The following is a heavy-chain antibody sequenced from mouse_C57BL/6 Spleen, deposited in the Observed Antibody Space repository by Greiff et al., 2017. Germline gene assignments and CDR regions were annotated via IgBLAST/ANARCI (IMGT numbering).Heavy chain of an antibody. V-gene: IGHV14-4*01. CDR2: IDPENGDT. CDR1: GFNIKDDY. CDR3: TAPAQATEAWFAY. J-gene: IGHJ3*01. D-gene: IGHD3-2*02. Sequence: VQLQQSGAELVRPGASVKLSCTASGFNIKDDYMHWVKQRPEQGLEWIGWIDPENGDTEYASKFQGKATITADQSANTAYLQLSSLTSEDTAVYYGTAPAQATEAWFAYWGQGTLVTVSA.